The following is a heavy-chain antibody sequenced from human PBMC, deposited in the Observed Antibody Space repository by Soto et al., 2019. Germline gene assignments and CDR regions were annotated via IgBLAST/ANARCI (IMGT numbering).Heavy chain of an antibody. CDR3: ARVVMVRGVIITSTGDAFDI. J-gene: IGHJ3*02. CDR2: IKQDGSEK. Sequence: EVQLVESGGGLVQPGGSLRLSCAASGFTFSSYWMSWVRQAPGKGLEWVANIKQDGSEKYYVDSVKGRFTISRDNAKNSLYLQMNSLRGEDTAVYYCARVVMVRGVIITSTGDAFDIWGQGTMVTVSS. V-gene: IGHV3-7*01. D-gene: IGHD3-10*01. CDR1: GFTFSSYW.